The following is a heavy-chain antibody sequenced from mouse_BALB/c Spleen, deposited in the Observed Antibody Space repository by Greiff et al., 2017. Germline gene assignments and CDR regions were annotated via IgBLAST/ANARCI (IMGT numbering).Heavy chain of an antibody. V-gene: IGHV1-14*01. CDR2: INPYNDGT. CDR1: GYTFTSYV. J-gene: IGHJ2*01. CDR3: ARGGLRHYFDY. D-gene: IGHD1-2*01. Sequence: EVQLQQSGPELVKPGASVKMSCKASGYTFTSYVMHWVKQNPGQGLEWIGYINPYNDGTKYNEKFKGKATLTSDKSSSTAYMELSSLTSEDSAVYYCARGGLRHYFDYWGQGTTLTVSS.